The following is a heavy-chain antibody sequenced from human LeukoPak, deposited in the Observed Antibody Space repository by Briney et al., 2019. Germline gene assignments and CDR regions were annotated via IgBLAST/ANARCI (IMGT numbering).Heavy chain of an antibody. CDR2: ISGSGGST. Sequence: PGGSLRLSCAASGFTFSSYAMSWVRQAPGKGLEWVSAISGSGGSTYYADSVKGRFTISRDNSKNTLYLQMNSLRADDTAVYYCARDTLIAAPKTGTVTRIGWFDPWGQGTLVTVSS. CDR3: ARDTLIAAPKTGTVTRIGWFDP. CDR1: GFTFSSYA. J-gene: IGHJ5*02. D-gene: IGHD6-13*01. V-gene: IGHV3-23*01.